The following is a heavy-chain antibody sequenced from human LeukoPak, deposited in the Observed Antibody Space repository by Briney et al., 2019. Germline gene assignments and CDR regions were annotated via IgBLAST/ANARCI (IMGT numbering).Heavy chain of an antibody. CDR2: ISGSYGRT. D-gene: IGHD3-22*01. J-gene: IGHJ4*02. Sequence: PGGSLRLSCAASGFTFSSYAMSWVRQAPGKGLEWVSTISGSYGRTYYADSVKGRFTISRDNAKNSLYLQMNSLRAEDTAFYYCARDYYDSSGYSSFDYWGQGTLVTVSS. CDR3: ARDYYDSSGYSSFDY. CDR1: GFTFSSYA. V-gene: IGHV3-23*01.